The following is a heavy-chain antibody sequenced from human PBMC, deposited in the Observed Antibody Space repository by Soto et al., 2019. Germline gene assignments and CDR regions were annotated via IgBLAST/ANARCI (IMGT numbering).Heavy chain of an antibody. CDR1: GFTFGYYW. V-gene: IGHV3-30-3*01. D-gene: IGHD2-15*01. CDR2: TIKWDASEKKYDGSNK. Sequence: PGGSLRLSCAASGFTFGYYWMSWVRQAPGKGLEWLATIKWDASEKKYDGSNKYFGDSVKGRFTISRDNSKNTLYLQMNSLRAEDTAVYYCAXDRASSFIGATATLFDYWGQGTLVTVSS. CDR3: AXDRASSFIGATATLFDY. J-gene: IGHJ4*02.